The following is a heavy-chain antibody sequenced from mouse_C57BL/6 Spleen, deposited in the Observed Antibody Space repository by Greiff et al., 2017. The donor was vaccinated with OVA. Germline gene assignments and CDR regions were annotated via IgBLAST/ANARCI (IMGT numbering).Heavy chain of an antibody. J-gene: IGHJ1*03. D-gene: IGHD4-1*01. CDR1: GYTFTDYE. Sequence: QVQLKQSGAELVRPGASVTLSCKASGYTFTDYEMHWVKQTPVHGLEWIGAIDPETGGTAYNQKFKGTAILTADKSSSPAYLELRSLTSEDSAVYYCTSTGWDVRYFDVWGTGTTVTVSS. V-gene: IGHV1-15*01. CDR3: TSTGWDVRYFDV. CDR2: IDPETGGT.